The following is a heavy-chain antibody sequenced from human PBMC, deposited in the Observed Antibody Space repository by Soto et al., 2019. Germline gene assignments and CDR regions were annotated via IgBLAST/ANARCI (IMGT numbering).Heavy chain of an antibody. V-gene: IGHV3-7*01. J-gene: IGHJ4*02. CDR3: ARVSSVNDFWSGYYMDYFDY. D-gene: IGHD3-3*01. CDR1: GFTFSSYW. CDR2: IKQDGSEK. Sequence: GGSLRLSCAASGFTFSSYWMSWVRQAPGKGLEWVANIKQDGSEKYYVDSVKGRFTISRDNAKNSLYLQMNSLRAEDTAVYYCARVSSVNDFWSGYYMDYFDYWGQGTLVTVPS.